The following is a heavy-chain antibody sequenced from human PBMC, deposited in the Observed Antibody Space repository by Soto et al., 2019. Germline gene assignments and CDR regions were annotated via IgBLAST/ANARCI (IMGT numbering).Heavy chain of an antibody. D-gene: IGHD6-19*01. Sequence: SETLSLTCTVSGGSMRKRGSYWSWIRHPPGKGLEWIGVVYHSGSTNYNPSLKSRVTISVDKSKNQFSLKLSSVTAADTAVYYCARDSAVAGHFDYWGQGTLVTVSS. CDR3: ARDSAVAGHFDY. V-gene: IGHV4-39*07. CDR1: GGSMRKRGSY. CDR2: VYHSGST. J-gene: IGHJ4*02.